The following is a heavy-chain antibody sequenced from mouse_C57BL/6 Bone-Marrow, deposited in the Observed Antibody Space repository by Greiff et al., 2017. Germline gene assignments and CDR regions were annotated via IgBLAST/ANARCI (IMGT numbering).Heavy chain of an antibody. Sequence: VQLQQSGAELVRPGASVKLSCKASGYTFTDYYINWVKQRPGQGLEWIARIYPGSGNTYYNEKFKGKATLTAEKSSSTAYMQLSSLTSEDSAVYFCARDDLLWYHTPYFDYGGQGTTLTVSS. V-gene: IGHV1-76*01. CDR1: GYTFTDYY. J-gene: IGHJ2*01. CDR3: ARDDLLWYHTPYFDY. CDR2: IYPGSGNT. D-gene: IGHD2-1*01.